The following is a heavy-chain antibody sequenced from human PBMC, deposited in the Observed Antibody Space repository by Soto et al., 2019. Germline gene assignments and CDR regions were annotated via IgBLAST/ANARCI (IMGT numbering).Heavy chain of an antibody. CDR2: MNPNSGNT. J-gene: IGHJ6*03. CDR3: ARGVGYDILTGATGYYYYMDV. D-gene: IGHD3-9*01. V-gene: IGHV1-8*01. CDR1: GYTFTSYD. Sequence: ASVKVSCKASGYTFTSYDINWVRQATGQGLEWMGWMNPNSGNTGYAQKFQGRVTVTRNTSISTAYMELSSLRSEDTAVYYCARGVGYDILTGATGYYYYMDVWGKGTTVTVS.